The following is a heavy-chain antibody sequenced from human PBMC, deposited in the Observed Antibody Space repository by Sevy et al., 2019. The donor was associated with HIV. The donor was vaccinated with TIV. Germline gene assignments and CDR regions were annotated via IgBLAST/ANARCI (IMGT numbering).Heavy chain of an antibody. J-gene: IGHJ3*02. D-gene: IGHD3-22*01. V-gene: IGHV3-53*01. CDR1: GFTVSDNY. CDR3: ANHASDYDSSGYLERDAFDI. Sequence: GGSLRLSCAASGFTVSDNYMSWVRQAPGKGLEWVSVIYSDGSTYYADSVKGRFTISRDNSKKTLYLKMNSLRAEDTAVYYCANHASDYDSSGYLERDAFDIWGQGTMVTVSS. CDR2: IYSDGST.